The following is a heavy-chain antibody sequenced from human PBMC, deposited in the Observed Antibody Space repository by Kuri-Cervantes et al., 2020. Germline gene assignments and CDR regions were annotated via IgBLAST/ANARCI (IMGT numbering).Heavy chain of an antibody. CDR3: ARNYYGSGSYSNWLDP. CDR1: GYSISSGYY. D-gene: IGHD3-10*01. CDR2: IYHSGST. V-gene: IGHV4-38-2*01. J-gene: IGHJ5*02. Sequence: GSLRLSCAVSGYSISSGYYWGWIWQPPGKGLEWIGSIYHSGSTYYNPSLKSRVTISVDTSKNQFSLKLSSVTAADTAVYYCARNYYGSGSYSNWLDPWGQGTLVTVSS.